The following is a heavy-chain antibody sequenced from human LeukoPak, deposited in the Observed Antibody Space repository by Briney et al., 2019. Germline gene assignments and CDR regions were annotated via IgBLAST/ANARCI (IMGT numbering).Heavy chain of an antibody. CDR2: ISSSGSTM. CDR3: ARVRVTVTTLDY. D-gene: IGHD4-17*01. V-gene: IGHV3-48*03. J-gene: IGHJ4*02. CDR1: GFTFSSYE. Sequence: RGSLRLSCAASGFTFSSYEVNWVRQAPGKGLEWVSYISSSGSTMYYADSVKGRFTVSRDNAKNSLFLQMNSLRAEDTAVYYCARVRVTVTTLDYWGQGALVTVSS.